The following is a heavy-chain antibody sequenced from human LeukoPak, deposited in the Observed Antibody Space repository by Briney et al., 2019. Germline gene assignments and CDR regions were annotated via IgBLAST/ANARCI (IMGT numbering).Heavy chain of an antibody. J-gene: IGHJ4*02. Sequence: SETLSLTCTASGGSISSYYWSWIRQPPGKGLEWIGYIYYSGSTNYNPSLKSRVTISVDTSKNQFSLKLSSVTAADTAVYYCARVNSGSYFSTYYFDYWGQGTLVTVSS. D-gene: IGHD1-26*01. CDR3: ARVNSGSYFSTYYFDY. V-gene: IGHV4-59*01. CDR2: IYYSGST. CDR1: GGSISSYY.